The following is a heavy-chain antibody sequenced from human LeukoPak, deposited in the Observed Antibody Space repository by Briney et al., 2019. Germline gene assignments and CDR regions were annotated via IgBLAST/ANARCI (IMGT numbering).Heavy chain of an antibody. Sequence: PSETLSLTCTVSGGSIGVTNYYWGWFRQPPGKGLDWIGSIFYSGRTFYNPSFQSLSTISVDTSENQFSLKLGSVTAADTAVYYCSRRFLAWLAHGIWGRGSLVTVSS. J-gene: IGHJ4*02. CDR1: GGSIGVTNYY. CDR2: IFYSGRT. D-gene: IGHD3/OR15-3a*01. V-gene: IGHV4-39*01. CDR3: SRRFLAWLAHGI.